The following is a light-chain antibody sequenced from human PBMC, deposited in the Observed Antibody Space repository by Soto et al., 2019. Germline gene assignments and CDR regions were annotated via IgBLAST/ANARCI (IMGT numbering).Light chain of an antibody. J-gene: IGKJ1*01. CDR1: QALSNY. V-gene: IGKV1-39*01. CDR3: QQSYSTTWT. Sequence: DIQLTQSPSVLSASVGDTVTITCRASQALSNYLAWYQQKPGKAPDLLIYSASTLQSGVPSRFSGSGSETDFTLTISSLQPEDFATYSCQQSYSTTWTFGQGTKVDI. CDR2: SAS.